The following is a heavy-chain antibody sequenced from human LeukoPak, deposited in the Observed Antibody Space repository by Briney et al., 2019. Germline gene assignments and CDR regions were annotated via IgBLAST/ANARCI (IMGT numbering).Heavy chain of an antibody. Sequence: PSETLSLTCAVYGGSFSGYYWSWIRQPPGKGLEWIGEINHSGSTNYNPSLKSRVTISVDTSKNQFSLKLSSVTAADTAVYYCARHLLNFDYRGQGTLVTVSS. CDR3: ARHLLNFDY. J-gene: IGHJ4*02. V-gene: IGHV4-34*01. CDR2: INHSGST. CDR1: GGSFSGYY.